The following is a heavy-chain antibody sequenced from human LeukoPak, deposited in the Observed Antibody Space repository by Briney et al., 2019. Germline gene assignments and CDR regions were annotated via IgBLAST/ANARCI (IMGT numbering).Heavy chain of an antibody. CDR1: GFSFNNYA. D-gene: IGHD5-12*01. Sequence: GGSLRFSCAASGFSFNNYAMSWVRQAPGKGLEWDAFIIASSGSTLYADSVKGRFTISRDNSKNMVYLQMNSLRAEDTAVYYCAKGGYDYIEIAYFDYWGQGTLVTVSS. V-gene: IGHV3-23*01. J-gene: IGHJ4*02. CDR2: IIASSGST. CDR3: AKGGYDYIEIAYFDY.